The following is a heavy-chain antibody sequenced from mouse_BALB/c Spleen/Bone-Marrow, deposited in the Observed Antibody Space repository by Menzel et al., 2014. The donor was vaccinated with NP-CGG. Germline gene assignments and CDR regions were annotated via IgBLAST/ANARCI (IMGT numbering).Heavy chain of an antibody. D-gene: IGHD3-1*01. CDR1: GYTFTDYA. CDR2: ISTYYGDV. J-gene: IGHJ2*01. V-gene: IGHV1S137*01. Sequence: QVHLQQPGAEVVRPGVSVKISCKGSGYTFTDYAMHWVKQSHAKSLEWIGVISTYYGDVNYSQKFKGKATMTVDKSSSTAYMELARLTSEDSAIYYCARLTQGFYYFDYWGQGTTLTVSS. CDR3: ARLTQGFYYFDY.